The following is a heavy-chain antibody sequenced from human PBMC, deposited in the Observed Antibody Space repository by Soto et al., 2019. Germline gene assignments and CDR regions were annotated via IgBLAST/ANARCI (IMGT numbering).Heavy chain of an antibody. CDR1: GGTFSSYT. V-gene: IGHV1-69*02. D-gene: IGHD6-13*01. Sequence: ASVKVSCKASGGTFSSYTISWVRQAPGQGLEWMGRIIPILGIANYAQKFQGRVTITADKSTSTAYMELSSLRSEDTAVYYCARSPASADFGFDPWGQGTLVTVSS. J-gene: IGHJ5*02. CDR2: IIPILGIA. CDR3: ARSPASADFGFDP.